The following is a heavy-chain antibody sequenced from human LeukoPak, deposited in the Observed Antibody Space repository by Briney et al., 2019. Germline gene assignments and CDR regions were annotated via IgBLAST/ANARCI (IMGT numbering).Heavy chain of an antibody. CDR2: INHSGST. Sequence: SETLSLTCAVYGGSFSAYYWSWIRQPPGKGLEWIGEINHSGSTNYNPSLKSRVTISVDTSKNQFSLKLSSVTAADTAVYYCARNASPPSTAAGTNYYYYMDVWGKGTTVTISS. D-gene: IGHD6-13*01. V-gene: IGHV4-34*01. CDR3: ARNASPPSTAAGTNYYYYMDV. J-gene: IGHJ6*03. CDR1: GGSFSAYY.